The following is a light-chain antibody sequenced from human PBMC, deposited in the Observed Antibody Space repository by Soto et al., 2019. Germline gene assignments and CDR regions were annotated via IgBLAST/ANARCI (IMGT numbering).Light chain of an antibody. J-gene: IGKJ5*01. CDR2: AAS. Sequence: DLQMTPSPSSLSASVGDRVTITCRASQSISSYLNWYQQKPGKAPKLLIYAASSLQSGVPSRFSGSGSGTDFDLTLRSLQPEGFATYFCEPSYSTPITFGQGTRLEIK. V-gene: IGKV1-39*01. CDR3: EPSYSTPIT. CDR1: QSISSY.